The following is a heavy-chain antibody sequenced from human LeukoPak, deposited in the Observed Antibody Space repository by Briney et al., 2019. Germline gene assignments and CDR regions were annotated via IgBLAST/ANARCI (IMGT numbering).Heavy chain of an antibody. CDR3: ARDCSSTSCYRPNDYYYYGMDV. Sequence: SVKVSCKASGGTFSSYAISWVRQAPGQGREWMGRISPILGIANYAQKFQGRVTITADKSTSTAYMELSSLRSEDTAVYYCARDCSSTSCYRPNDYYYYGMDVWGQGTTVTVSS. CDR2: ISPILGIA. D-gene: IGHD2-2*01. CDR1: GGTFSSYA. J-gene: IGHJ6*02. V-gene: IGHV1-69*04.